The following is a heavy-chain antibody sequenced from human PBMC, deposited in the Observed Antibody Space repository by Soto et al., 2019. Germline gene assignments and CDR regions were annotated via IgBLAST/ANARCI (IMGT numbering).Heavy chain of an antibody. CDR3: ALSHTVTTAY. CDR2: INSDGSST. D-gene: IGHD4-17*01. J-gene: IGHJ4*02. V-gene: IGHV3-74*01. Sequence: EVQLVESGGGLVQPGGSLRLSCAASGLTFSSYWMHWVRQAPGKGLVWVSRINSDGSSTSYADSVKGRFTISRDNAKHTLYLQRNSLRAEDTAVYHCALSHTVTTAYWGQGTLVTVS. CDR1: GLTFSSYW.